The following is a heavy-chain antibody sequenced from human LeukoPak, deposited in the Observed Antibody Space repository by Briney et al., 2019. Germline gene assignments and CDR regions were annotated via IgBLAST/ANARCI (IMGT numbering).Heavy chain of an antibody. Sequence: SSETLSLTCTVSGGSISSYYWSWIRQPPGKGLEWIGYISYSGGTNYNPSLKSRVTISIDTSKNQFSLKLSSVTAADTAVYYCARAQGIDDFWSGYPTRWFDPWGQGTLVTVSS. CDR2: ISYSGGT. J-gene: IGHJ5*02. D-gene: IGHD3-3*01. V-gene: IGHV4-59*01. CDR1: GGSISSYY. CDR3: ARAQGIDDFWSGYPTRWFDP.